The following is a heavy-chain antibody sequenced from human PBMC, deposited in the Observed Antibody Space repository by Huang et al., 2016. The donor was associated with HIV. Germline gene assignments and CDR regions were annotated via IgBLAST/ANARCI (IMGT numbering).Heavy chain of an antibody. D-gene: IGHD2-21*01. Sequence: QVQLVQSGAEVKKPGASVKVSCQASGYSFTTYALHWVRQAPGHSLGWMGCSNPGHGNTNDSQKFQGRVTITRDTSASTVYMEVSSLTFEDTAVYYCAREFVIFGAPLWPAYWGQGTLISVSS. V-gene: IGHV1-3*01. CDR2: SNPGHGNT. CDR1: GYSFTTYA. CDR3: AREFVIFGAPLWPAY. J-gene: IGHJ4*02.